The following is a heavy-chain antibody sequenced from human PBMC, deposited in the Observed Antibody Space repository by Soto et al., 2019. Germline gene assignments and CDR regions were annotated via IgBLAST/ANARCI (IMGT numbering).Heavy chain of an antibody. D-gene: IGHD3-9*01. CDR3: TRHSTYYNSVSSYDFDY. Sequence: LGESLKISCKGSGYSVTSYCIAWVRQMPGKGLEWMAIINPGDSETKYSPSFQGQVTISADKSINTAYLQWSSLKASDTARYYCTRHSTYYNSVSSYDFDYWGQGAQVTVAS. V-gene: IGHV5-51*01. CDR2: INPGDSET. CDR1: GYSVTSYC. J-gene: IGHJ4*02.